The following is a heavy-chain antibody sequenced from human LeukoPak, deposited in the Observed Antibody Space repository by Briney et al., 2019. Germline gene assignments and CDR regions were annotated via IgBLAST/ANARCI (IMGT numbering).Heavy chain of an antibody. J-gene: IGHJ4*02. CDR2: IKTKSDGGTT. D-gene: IGHD3/OR15-3a*01. CDR1: GFTFSHAW. CDR3: TTVFGLELTGFDY. Sequence: PGESLKISCAASGFTFSHAWMSWVRQVPGKGLEWVGRIKTKSDGGTTDYAAPVKGRFTISRDDSKDTLFLQMNSLKTEDTAEYYCTTVFGLELTGFDYWGQGTLVTVSS. V-gene: IGHV3-15*01.